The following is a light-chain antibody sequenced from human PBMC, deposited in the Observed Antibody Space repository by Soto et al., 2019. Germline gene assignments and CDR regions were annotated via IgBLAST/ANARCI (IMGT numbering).Light chain of an antibody. V-gene: IGKV1-5*01. CDR2: DAS. J-gene: IGKJ1*01. CDR3: QQYNSYSRT. Sequence: DIQVTQSPATRSASVGDRVTITCRASQSISSWLAWYQQKPGKAPKLLIYDASSLESGVPSRFSGSGSGTEFTLTISSLQPDDFATYYCQQYNSYSRTVGQGTKVDSK. CDR1: QSISSW.